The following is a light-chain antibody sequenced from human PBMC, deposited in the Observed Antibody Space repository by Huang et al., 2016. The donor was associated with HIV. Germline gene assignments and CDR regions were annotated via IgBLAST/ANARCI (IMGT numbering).Light chain of an antibody. CDR3: QHYSNWPPLT. J-gene: IGKJ4*01. Sequence: IILTQSPATLSVSPGEGATLSCRASQSICTNLAVYQQGPGQAPSLLVYGASTRATGGPVRFSGSGSGTQFNLTLSSLQSEDFATYYCQHYSNWPPLTFGGGTKVDI. CDR2: GAS. CDR1: QSICTN. V-gene: IGKV3-15*01.